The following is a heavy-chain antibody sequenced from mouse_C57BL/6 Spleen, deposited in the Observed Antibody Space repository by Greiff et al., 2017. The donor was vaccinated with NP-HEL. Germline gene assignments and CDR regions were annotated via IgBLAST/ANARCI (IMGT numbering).Heavy chain of an antibody. CDR2: IYPGGGYT. J-gene: IGHJ4*01. D-gene: IGHD1-1*01. CDR1: GYTFTNYW. V-gene: IGHV1-63*01. Sequence: VQLQQSGAELVRPGTSVKMSCKASGYTFTNYWIGWAKQRPGHGLEWIGDIYPGGGYTNYNEKFKGKATLTADKSSSTAYMQFSSLTSEDSAIYYCARTSTTVVAPYYYAMDYWGQGTSVTVSS. CDR3: ARTSTTVVAPYYYAMDY.